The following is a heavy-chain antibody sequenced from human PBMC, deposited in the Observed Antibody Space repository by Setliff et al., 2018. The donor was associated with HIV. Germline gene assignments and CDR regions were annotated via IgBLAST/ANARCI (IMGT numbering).Heavy chain of an antibody. V-gene: IGHV3-7*01. Sequence: GGSLRLSCAASGFAFSGHQMSWVRQAPGKGLEWVANISPDGSATNYVDSVKGRFTISRDNAKNSLYLQLNSLRVEDTAMYYCARDWRSGYDLNFDYWGQGTLVTVSS. J-gene: IGHJ4*02. D-gene: IGHD5-12*01. CDR1: GFAFSGHQ. CDR2: ISPDGSAT. CDR3: ARDWRSGYDLNFDY.